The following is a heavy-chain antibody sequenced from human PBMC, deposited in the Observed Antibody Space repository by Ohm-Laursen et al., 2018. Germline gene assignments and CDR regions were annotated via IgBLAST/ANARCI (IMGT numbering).Heavy chain of an antibody. CDR3: AREGSSAPTYNWFDP. CDR2: IYYSGSS. CDR1: GGSLSSYY. Sequence: PSQTLSLTCIVSGGSLSSYYWSWIRQPPGKGLEWIGYIYYSGSSNYNPSLKSRVIISVDMSRNQFSLKLSSVTTADTAIYYCAREGSSAPTYNWFDPWGQGTLVTVSS. J-gene: IGHJ5*02. D-gene: IGHD6-6*01. V-gene: IGHV4-59*01.